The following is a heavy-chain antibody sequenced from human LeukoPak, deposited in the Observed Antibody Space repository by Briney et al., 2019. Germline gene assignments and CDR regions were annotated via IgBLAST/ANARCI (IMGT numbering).Heavy chain of an antibody. CDR2: ISSSGSTI. Sequence: GGSLRLSCAASGFAFSSYEMNWVRQAPGKGLEWVSYISSSGSTIYYADSVKGRFTISRDNAKNLLYLQMNSLRAEDTAVYYCATQHYTNGWYYFDYWGQGTLVTVSS. J-gene: IGHJ4*02. CDR3: ATQHYTNGWYYFDY. CDR1: GFAFSSYE. V-gene: IGHV3-48*03. D-gene: IGHD6-19*01.